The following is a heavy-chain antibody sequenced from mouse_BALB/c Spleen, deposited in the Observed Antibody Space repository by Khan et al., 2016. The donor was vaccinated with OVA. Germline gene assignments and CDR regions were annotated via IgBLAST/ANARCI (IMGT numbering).Heavy chain of an antibody. CDR1: GFTFSSYA. CDR2: INSGGST. Sequence: EVQLVESGGGLVKPGGSLKLSCAASGFTFSSYAVSWIRQTPEKRLEWVASINSGGSTYYPASVKGRFTISRHDARHILDHRRSSVRSKYTAMYYCTRLVDYWGQGTTVTVSA. J-gene: IGHJ4*01. CDR3: TRLVDY. V-gene: IGHV5-6-5*01.